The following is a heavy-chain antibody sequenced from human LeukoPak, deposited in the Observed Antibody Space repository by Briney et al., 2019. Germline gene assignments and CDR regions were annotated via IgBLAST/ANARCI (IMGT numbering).Heavy chain of an antibody. V-gene: IGHV3-74*01. D-gene: IGHD2-15*01. CDR1: GFTFSSYW. CDR3: ATRTRTDIVVAPPGY. CDR2: INSDGGST. Sequence: GGSLRLSCAASGFTFSSYWMHWVRQAPGKGLVWVSRINSDGGSTSYADSVKGRFTISRDNAKNALYLQMNSLRAEDTAVYYCATRTRTDIVVAPPGYWGQGTLVTVSS. J-gene: IGHJ4*02.